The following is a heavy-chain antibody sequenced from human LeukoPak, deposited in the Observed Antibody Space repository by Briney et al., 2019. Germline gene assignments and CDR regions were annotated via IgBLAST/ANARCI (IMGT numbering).Heavy chain of an antibody. Sequence: PSQTLSLTCTVSGGSISSGGYYWSWIRQPPGKGLEWIGYIYHSGSTYYNPSLKSRVTISVDRSKNQFSLKLSSVTAADTAVYYCARVGGIVGATAIDYWGQGTLVTVSS. V-gene: IGHV4-30-2*01. CDR3: ARVGGIVGATAIDY. CDR2: IYHSGST. J-gene: IGHJ4*02. D-gene: IGHD1-26*01. CDR1: GGSISSGGYY.